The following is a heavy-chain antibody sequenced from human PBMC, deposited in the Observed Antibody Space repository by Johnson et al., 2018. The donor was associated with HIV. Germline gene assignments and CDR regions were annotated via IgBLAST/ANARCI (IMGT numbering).Heavy chain of an antibody. D-gene: IGHD5-24*01. CDR1: GFTVSSNY. CDR2: IYSGGST. Sequence: VQVVESGVGLIQPGGSLRLSCAASGFTVSSNYMSWVRQAPGKGLEWVSVIYSGGSTYYADSVKGRFTNSRDNSKNTLYLQMNSLRAEDTAVYYCARGVEVATIGGLDIWGQGTMVTVSS. CDR3: ARGVEVATIGGLDI. V-gene: IGHV3-53*01. J-gene: IGHJ3*02.